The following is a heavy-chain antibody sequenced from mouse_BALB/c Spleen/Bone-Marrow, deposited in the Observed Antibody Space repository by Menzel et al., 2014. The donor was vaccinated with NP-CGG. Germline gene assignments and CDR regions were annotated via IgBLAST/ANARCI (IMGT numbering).Heavy chain of an antibody. CDR2: IYPSDSYT. Sequence: VQLQQSGAELVRPGASVKLSCKASGYTFTSYWINWVKQRPGQGLEWIGNIYPSDSYTNCNQKFKDKATLTVDKSSTTAYMQLSSPTSEDSAVYYCTRGGSSPYYFDYWGQGTTLTVSS. D-gene: IGHD1-1*01. J-gene: IGHJ2*01. CDR1: GYTFTSYW. CDR3: TRGGSSPYYFDY. V-gene: IGHV1-69*02.